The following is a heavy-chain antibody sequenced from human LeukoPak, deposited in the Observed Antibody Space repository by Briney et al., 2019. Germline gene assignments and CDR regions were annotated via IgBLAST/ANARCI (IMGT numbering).Heavy chain of an antibody. V-gene: IGHV1-8*01. J-gene: IGHJ6*03. CDR3: AIRYGSGEKYYYYYYMDV. CDR2: MNTNSGNT. Sequence: ASVTVSRKASGYTFTSYDFNWVRLATAPGLEWTGLMNTNSGNTGYAQKFQGRVTMTRNTSISTAYMELSSLRSEDTAVYYCAIRYGSGEKYYYYYYMDVWGKGPTVTVSS. D-gene: IGHD3-10*01. CDR1: GYTFTSYD.